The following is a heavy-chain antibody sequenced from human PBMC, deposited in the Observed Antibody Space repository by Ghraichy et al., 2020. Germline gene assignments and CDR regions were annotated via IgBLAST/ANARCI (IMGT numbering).Heavy chain of an antibody. CDR1: GYTFTSYG. CDR2: ISAYNGNT. J-gene: IGHJ5*02. V-gene: IGHV1-18*04. Sequence: ASVKVSCKASGYTFTSYGISWVRQAPGQGLEWMGWISAYNGNTNYAQKLQGRVTMTTDTSTSTAYMELRSLRSDDTAVYYCARDHNNDYGDPGWFDPWGQGTLVTVSS. D-gene: IGHD4-17*01. CDR3: ARDHNNDYGDPGWFDP.